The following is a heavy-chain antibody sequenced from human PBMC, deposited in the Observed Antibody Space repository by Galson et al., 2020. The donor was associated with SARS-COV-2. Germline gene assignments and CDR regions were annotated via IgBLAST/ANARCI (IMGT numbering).Heavy chain of an antibody. J-gene: IGHJ3*02. CDR3: ARLRYGEYSPEAFDI. V-gene: IGHV4-30-2*01. CDR1: GTSISSGSYS. CDR2: ISHSGGN. Sequence: SETLSLTCAVSGTSISSGSYSWNWIRQPPGKGLEWIGYISHSGGNYYNPSLKCRVTISAARSKNQFSLRLSYVTAADTAVDYCARLRYGEYSPEAFDIWGPGTRVTVAS. D-gene: IGHD4-17*01.